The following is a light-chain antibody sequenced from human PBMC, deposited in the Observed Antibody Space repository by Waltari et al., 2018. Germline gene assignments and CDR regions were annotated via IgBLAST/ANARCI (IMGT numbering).Light chain of an antibody. Sequence: QSALTQPASVSGSPGQSVTISCSGTSSDVGAYNHVCWYQQHPGKAPNIIIYDVSVRPSGVSNRFSGSKSGNTASLTISGLHTEDEADYYCGTSTTTRNHVFGTGTKVTVL. J-gene: IGLJ1*01. V-gene: IGLV2-14*03. CDR1: SSDVGAYNH. CDR3: GTSTTTRNHV. CDR2: DVS.